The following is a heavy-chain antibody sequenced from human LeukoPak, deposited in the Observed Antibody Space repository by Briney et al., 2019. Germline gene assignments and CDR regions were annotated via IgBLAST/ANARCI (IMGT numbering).Heavy chain of an antibody. V-gene: IGHV4-39*07. CDR3: ARTVDTAMSPTSYYFDY. CDR1: GGLIPISTYY. Sequence: RTSETLSLTCTVSGGLIPISTYYWGWIRQPPGKGLEWIGSVYYSGSTNYNPSLKSRVTISVDTSKNQFSLKLSSVTAADTAVYYCARTVDTAMSPTSYYFDYWGQGTLVTVSS. D-gene: IGHD5-18*01. CDR2: VYYSGST. J-gene: IGHJ4*02.